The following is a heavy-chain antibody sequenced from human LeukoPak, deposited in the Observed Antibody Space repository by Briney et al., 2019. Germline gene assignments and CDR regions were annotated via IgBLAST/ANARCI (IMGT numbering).Heavy chain of an antibody. CDR1: GFTFGQYW. Sequence: PGGSLRLSCAASGFTFGQYWMSWVRQAPGKGLEWVANIKHDGSEKQDGSEKNYVDSVKGRFTISRDNAKNSLYLQMNSLRAEDTAVYYSARSGRGVDSFHFYMDVWGKGTTVTVSS. D-gene: IGHD3-10*01. J-gene: IGHJ6*03. V-gene: IGHV3-7*01. CDR3: ARSGRGVDSFHFYMDV. CDR2: IKHDGSEKQDGSEK.